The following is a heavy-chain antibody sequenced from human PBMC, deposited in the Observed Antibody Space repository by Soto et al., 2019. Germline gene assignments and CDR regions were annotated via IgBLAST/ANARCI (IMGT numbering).Heavy chain of an antibody. D-gene: IGHD2-15*01. V-gene: IGHV3-72*01. CDR1: GFTFSDHY. J-gene: IGHJ4*02. Sequence: EVQLVESGGGLVQPGGSLRLSCAASGFTFSDHYMDWVRQAPGKGLEWVGRIRNKRNSYTTEYAASVKGRFTIARDDSQNSLYLQMNSLKTEDTAVYWCANSLGGNGHWGQGTLVTVSS. CDR2: IRNKRNSYTT. CDR3: ANSLGGNGH.